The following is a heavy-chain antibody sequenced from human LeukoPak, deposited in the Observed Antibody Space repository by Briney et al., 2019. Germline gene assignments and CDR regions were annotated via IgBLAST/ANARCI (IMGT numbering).Heavy chain of an antibody. Sequence: SETLSLTCTVSGGSISSYYWSWIRQPPGKGLEWIGYIYYSGSTNYNPSLKSRVTISVDTSKNQFSLKLSSVTAADTAVYYCARSGSGWYQEDYWGQGTLVTVSS. CDR2: IYYSGST. CDR1: GGSISSYY. J-gene: IGHJ4*02. V-gene: IGHV4-59*08. CDR3: ARSGSGWYQEDY. D-gene: IGHD6-19*01.